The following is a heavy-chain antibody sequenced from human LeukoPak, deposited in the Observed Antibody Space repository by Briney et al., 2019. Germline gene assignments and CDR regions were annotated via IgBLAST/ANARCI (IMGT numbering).Heavy chain of an antibody. V-gene: IGHV1-24*01. J-gene: IGHJ4*02. D-gene: IGHD6-13*01. Sequence: ASVKVSCKVSGYTLTELSMHWVRQAPGKGLEWMGGFDPEDGETIYAQKFKGRVTMTEDTSTDTAYMELSSLRSEDTAVYYCATDLTAAAGKITDYWGQGTLVTVSS. CDR3: ATDLTAAAGKITDY. CDR1: GYTLTELS. CDR2: FDPEDGET.